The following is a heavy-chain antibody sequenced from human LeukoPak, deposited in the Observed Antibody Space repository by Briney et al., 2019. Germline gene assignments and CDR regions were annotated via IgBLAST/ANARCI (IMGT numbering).Heavy chain of an antibody. CDR1: GYTFTGYY. J-gene: IGHJ4*02. CDR2: INPNSGGT. D-gene: IGHD5-12*01. CDR3: ATSGYSDSGYFDC. V-gene: IGHV1-2*02. Sequence: ASVKVSCKASGYTFTGYYMHWVRQAPGQGLEWMGWINPNSGGTNYAQKFQGRVTMTRDTSISTAYMELSRLRSDDTAVYYCATSGYSDSGYFDCWGQGTLVTVSS.